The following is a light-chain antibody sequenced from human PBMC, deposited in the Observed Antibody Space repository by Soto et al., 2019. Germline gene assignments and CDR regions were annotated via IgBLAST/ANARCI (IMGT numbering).Light chain of an antibody. CDR1: SSDVGTYNL. J-gene: IGLJ1*01. CDR3: GSWDSSLSAYV. V-gene: IGLV1-51*01. Sequence: QSALTQPASVSGSPGQSITISCTGTSSDVGTYNLVSWHQHHPGKAPKLLIYDDNKRPSGIPDRFSGSKSGTSATLGITGFQTGDEADYYCGSWDSSLSAYVFGTGTKLTVL. CDR2: DDN.